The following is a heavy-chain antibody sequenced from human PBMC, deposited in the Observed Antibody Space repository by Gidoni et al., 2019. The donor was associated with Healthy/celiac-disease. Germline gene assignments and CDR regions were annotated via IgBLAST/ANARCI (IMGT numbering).Heavy chain of an antibody. D-gene: IGHD3-3*01. J-gene: IGHJ4*02. CDR1: GFTFSRYA. Sequence: EVQLLESGGGLVQPGGSLRLSCAASGFTFSRYALSWVRPAPGKGLEWVSAISGSGGSTYYADSVKGRFTISRDNSKNTLYLQMNSLRAEDTAVYYCAKLKDPDYDFWSGYYSDPRYYFDYWGQGTLVTVSS. V-gene: IGHV3-23*01. CDR3: AKLKDPDYDFWSGYYSDPRYYFDY. CDR2: ISGSGGST.